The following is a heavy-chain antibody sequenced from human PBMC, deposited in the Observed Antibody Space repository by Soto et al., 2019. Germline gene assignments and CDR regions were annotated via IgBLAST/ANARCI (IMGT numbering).Heavy chain of an antibody. CDR2: IIPIFGTA. CDR3: AGGGEYYDYVWGSYRYTVGFDY. D-gene: IGHD3-16*02. J-gene: IGHJ4*02. V-gene: IGHV1-69*12. CDR1: GGTFSSYA. Sequence: QVQLVQSGAEVKKPGSSVKVSCKASGGTFSSYAISWVRQAPGQGLEWMGGIIPIFGTANYAQKFQGRVRMTADESTGRAYMELSSLRSEDRAVYYCAGGGEYYDYVWGSYRYTVGFDYWGQGTLVTVSS.